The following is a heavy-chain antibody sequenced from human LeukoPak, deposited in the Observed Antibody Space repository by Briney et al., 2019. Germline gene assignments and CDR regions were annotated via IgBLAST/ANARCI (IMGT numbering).Heavy chain of an antibody. D-gene: IGHD2-15*01. Sequence: PSETLSLTCTVSGGSISSGSYYWSWIRQPAGKGLEWIGRIYTSGSTNYNPSLKSRVTISVDASKNQFSLKLSSVTAADTAVYYCARGSFAENAFDIWGQGTMVTVSS. CDR2: IYTSGST. V-gene: IGHV4-61*02. CDR3: ARGSFAENAFDI. J-gene: IGHJ3*02. CDR1: GGSISSGSYY.